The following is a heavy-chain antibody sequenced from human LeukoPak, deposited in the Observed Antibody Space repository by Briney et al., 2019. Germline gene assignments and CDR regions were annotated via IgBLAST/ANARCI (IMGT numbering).Heavy chain of an antibody. V-gene: IGHV3-30-3*01. Sequence: PGGSLRLSCAASGFTFSSYAMHWVRQAPGKGLEWVEVISYDGSNKYYADSVKGRFTISRDNSKNTLYLQMNSLRAEDTAVYYCAREYEGVQDTMIYSGGSLMDVWGQGTTVTLSS. CDR3: AREYEGVQDTMIYSGGSLMDV. D-gene: IGHD3-22*01. CDR1: GFTFSSYA. J-gene: IGHJ6*02. CDR2: ISYDGSNK.